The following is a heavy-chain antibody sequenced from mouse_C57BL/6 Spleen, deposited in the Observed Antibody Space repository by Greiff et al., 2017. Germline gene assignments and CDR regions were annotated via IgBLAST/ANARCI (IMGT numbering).Heavy chain of an antibody. D-gene: IGHD1-1*01. CDR3: SRTDSSYPYYYAIDY. CDR1: GFTFTDYY. CDR2: INPNNGGT. Sequence: VQLQQSGPELVKPGASVKISCKASGFTFTDYYMNWVKQSHGKSLEWIGDINPNNGGTSYNQKFKGRATLTVDKSSSTSYMELRSLTSEDSAVYYCSRTDSSYPYYYAIDYWGQGTSVTVSS. J-gene: IGHJ4*01. V-gene: IGHV1-26*01.